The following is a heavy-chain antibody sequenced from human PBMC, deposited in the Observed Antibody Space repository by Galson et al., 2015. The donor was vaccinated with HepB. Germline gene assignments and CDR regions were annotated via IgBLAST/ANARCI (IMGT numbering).Heavy chain of an antibody. J-gene: IGHJ5*02. Sequence: SLRLSCAASGFTFSSYSMNWVRQAPGKGLEWVSSISSSSSYIYYADSVKGRFTISRDNAKNSLYLQMNSLRAEDTAVYYCARAPALRFLEWLADPWGQGTLVTVSS. CDR3: ARAPALRFLEWLADP. D-gene: IGHD3-3*01. V-gene: IGHV3-21*01. CDR2: ISSSSSYI. CDR1: GFTFSSYS.